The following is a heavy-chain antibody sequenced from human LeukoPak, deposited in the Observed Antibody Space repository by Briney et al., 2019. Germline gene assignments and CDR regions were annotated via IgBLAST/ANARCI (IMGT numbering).Heavy chain of an antibody. D-gene: IGHD2-2*01. CDR1: GFTFSSYS. Sequence: GGSLRLSCAASGFTFSSYSMNWVRQAPGKGLEWVSSISSSSSYIYYADSVKGRITISRDNAKNSLYLQMNSLRAEDTAVYYCARCPVVPAVIYYYYYGMDVWGQGTTVTVSS. CDR2: ISSSSSYI. CDR3: ARCPVVPAVIYYYYYGMDV. J-gene: IGHJ6*02. V-gene: IGHV3-21*01.